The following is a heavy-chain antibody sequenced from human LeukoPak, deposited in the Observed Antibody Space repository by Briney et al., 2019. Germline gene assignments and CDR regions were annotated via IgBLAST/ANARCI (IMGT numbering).Heavy chain of an antibody. CDR3: TRAKTITSAGYCYYMDV. J-gene: IGHJ6*03. CDR2: IYYSGST. D-gene: IGHD6-13*01. Sequence: SETLSLTCTVSGGSTSGYFWSWIRQPLGKGLEWIGYIYYSGSTNYNPSLKSRITISMDTSKNQFSLKLSSVTAADTAVYYCTRAKTITSAGYCYYMDVWGKGTTVTISS. V-gene: IGHV4-59*01. CDR1: GGSTSGYF.